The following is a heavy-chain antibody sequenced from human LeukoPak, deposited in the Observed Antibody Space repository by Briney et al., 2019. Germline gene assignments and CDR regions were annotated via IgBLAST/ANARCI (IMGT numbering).Heavy chain of an antibody. V-gene: IGHV3-7*01. CDR1: GFTFSSYW. J-gene: IGHJ4*02. CDR2: IKQDGSEK. Sequence: PGGSLRLSCAASGFTFSSYWMSWVRQAPGKGLEWVANIKQDGSEKYYVDSVKGRFTISRDNSKNTLYLQMNSLRAEDTAVYYCASSLAAAGDFDYWGQGTLVTVSS. D-gene: IGHD6-13*01. CDR3: ASSLAAAGDFDY.